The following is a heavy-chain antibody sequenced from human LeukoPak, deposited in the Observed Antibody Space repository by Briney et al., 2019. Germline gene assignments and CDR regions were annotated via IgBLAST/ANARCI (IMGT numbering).Heavy chain of an antibody. D-gene: IGHD3-10*01. CDR3: ARLDRFGADYYYMDV. Sequence: PSETLSLTCTVSGGSISSHYWSWIRQPPEKGLEWIGYIYTSGSTNYHPSLKSRVTISVDTSKNQFSLKLNSVTAADTAVYYCARLDRFGADYYYMDVWGKGTSVTVSS. J-gene: IGHJ6*03. CDR1: GGSISSHY. V-gene: IGHV4-4*09. CDR2: IYTSGST.